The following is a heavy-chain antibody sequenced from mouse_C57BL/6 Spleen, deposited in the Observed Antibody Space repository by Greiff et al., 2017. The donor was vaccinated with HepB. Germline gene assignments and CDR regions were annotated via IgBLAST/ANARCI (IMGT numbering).Heavy chain of an antibody. D-gene: IGHD2-4*01. CDR1: GYTFTSYW. CDR3: ARLSDYDGAWFAY. J-gene: IGHJ3*01. V-gene: IGHV1-55*01. Sequence: QVQLQQPGAELVKPGASVKMSCKASGYTFTSYWITWVKQRPGQGLEWIGDIYPGSGSTNYNEKFKSKAKLTVDTSSSTAYMQLSSLTSEDSAVYCFARLSDYDGAWFAYWGQGTLVTVSA. CDR2: IYPGSGST.